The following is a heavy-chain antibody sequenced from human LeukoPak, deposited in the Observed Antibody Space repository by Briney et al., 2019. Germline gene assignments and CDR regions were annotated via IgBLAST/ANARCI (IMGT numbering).Heavy chain of an antibody. CDR1: GASISSGSCY. Sequence: SQTLSLTCTVSGASISSGSCYWNWIRQPAGKGLEWIGRIYTSGSTNYNPSLKSRVTMSVDTSKNQFSLKLSSVTAADTAVYYCARSQSFLIAVAGLSWFDPWGQGTLVTVSS. CDR3: ARSQSFLIAVAGLSWFDP. V-gene: IGHV4-61*02. D-gene: IGHD6-19*01. J-gene: IGHJ5*02. CDR2: IYTSGST.